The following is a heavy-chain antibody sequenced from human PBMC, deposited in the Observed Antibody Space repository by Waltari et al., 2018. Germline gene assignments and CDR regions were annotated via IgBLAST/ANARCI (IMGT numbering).Heavy chain of an antibody. J-gene: IGHJ4*02. Sequence: QLQLQESGPGLVRPSETLSLTCNVSGGSISSSNYFWAWIRQPPGKGLGWIGSIFYSGSSYHNPSLKTRGTIAVDTSKNQFSLKLSSVTAADTAVYYCARQSYSSSHYWGQGILVTVSS. CDR1: GGSISSSNYF. V-gene: IGHV4-39*01. CDR2: IFYSGSS. CDR3: ARQSYSSSHY. D-gene: IGHD6-13*01.